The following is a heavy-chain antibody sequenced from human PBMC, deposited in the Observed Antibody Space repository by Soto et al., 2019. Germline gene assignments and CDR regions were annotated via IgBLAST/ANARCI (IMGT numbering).Heavy chain of an antibody. J-gene: IGHJ6*01. Sequence: SETQSLTCAVSGGSISGSSWWSIVRQPPGKELEWIGEIYHSGSTNYNPSLKSRVTISVDKSKNQFSLKLSSVTAADTAVYYCARSPDSSGYYPRWYYYGMDVWGQGTTVTGSS. CDR3: ARSPDSSGYYPRWYYYGMDV. V-gene: IGHV4-4*02. CDR1: GGSISGSSW. CDR2: IYHSGST. D-gene: IGHD3-22*01.